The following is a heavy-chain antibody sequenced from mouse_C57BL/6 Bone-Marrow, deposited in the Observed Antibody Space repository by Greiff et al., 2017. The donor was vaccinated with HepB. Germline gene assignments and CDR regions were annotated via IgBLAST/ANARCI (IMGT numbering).Heavy chain of an antibody. CDR1: GFTFSDYG. CDR2: ISSGSSTI. V-gene: IGHV5-17*01. CDR3: ARMSGLWLRRGFAY. Sequence: EVQWVESGGGLVKPGGSLKLSCAASGFTFSDYGMHWVRQAPEKGLEWVAYISSGSSTIYYADTVKGRFTISRDNAKNTLFLQMTSLRSEDTAMYYCARMSGLWLRRGFAYWGQGTLVTVSA. J-gene: IGHJ3*01. D-gene: IGHD2-2*01.